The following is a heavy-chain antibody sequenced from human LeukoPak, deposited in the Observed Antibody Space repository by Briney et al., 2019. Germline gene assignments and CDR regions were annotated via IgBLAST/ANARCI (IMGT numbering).Heavy chain of an antibody. D-gene: IGHD5-12*01. J-gene: IGHJ4*02. V-gene: IGHV4-4*07. CDR1: GGSISSYY. CDR3: ARESPRSGYADY. Sequence: SETLSLTCTVSGGSISSYYWSWIRQPAGKGLEWIGRIYTSGSTNYNPSLKSRVTISVDTSKNQFSLKLSSVTAADTAVYYCARESPRSGYADYWGQGTLVTVSS. CDR2: IYTSGST.